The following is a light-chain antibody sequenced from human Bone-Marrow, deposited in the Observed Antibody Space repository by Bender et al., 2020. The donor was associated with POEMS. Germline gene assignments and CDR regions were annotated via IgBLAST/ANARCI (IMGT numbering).Light chain of an antibody. V-gene: IGLV2-14*02. CDR2: EAT. J-gene: IGLJ2*01. CDR1: SSDVGAYNL. CDR3: SSYTSRSTVV. Sequence: QSALTQPASVSGSPGQSITISCTGTSSDVGAYNLVSWFQQHPGKAPELMIYEATRRPSGVSNRFSASKSGSTASLTISGLQAEDEADYYCSSYTSRSTVVFGGGTKLTVL.